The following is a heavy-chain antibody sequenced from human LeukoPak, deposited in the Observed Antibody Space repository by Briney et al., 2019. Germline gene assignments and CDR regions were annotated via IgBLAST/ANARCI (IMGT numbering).Heavy chain of an antibody. CDR2: IYHSGST. J-gene: IGHJ5*02. CDR3: AGAVTIFHGLNWFDP. CDR1: GGSISSGGYS. Sequence: SETLSLTCAVSGGSISSGGYSWSWIRQPPGKGLEWIGYIYHSGSTYYNPSLKSRVTISVDRSKNQFSLKLSSVTAADTAVYYCAGAVTIFHGLNWFDPWGQGTLVTVSS. D-gene: IGHD3-3*01. V-gene: IGHV4-30-2*01.